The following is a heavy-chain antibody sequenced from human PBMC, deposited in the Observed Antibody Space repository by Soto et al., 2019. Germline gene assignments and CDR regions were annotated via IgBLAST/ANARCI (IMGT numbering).Heavy chain of an antibody. V-gene: IGHV4-59*01. D-gene: IGHD1-7*01. CDR1: GGSISSYY. J-gene: IGHJ4*02. CDR2: IYYSGST. Sequence: SETLSLTCTVSGGSISSYYWSWIRQPPGKGLEWIGYIYYSGSTNYNPSLKSRVTISVDTSKNQFSLKLSSVTAADTAVYYCARELELRTYFDYWGQGTLVTVSS. CDR3: ARELELRTYFDY.